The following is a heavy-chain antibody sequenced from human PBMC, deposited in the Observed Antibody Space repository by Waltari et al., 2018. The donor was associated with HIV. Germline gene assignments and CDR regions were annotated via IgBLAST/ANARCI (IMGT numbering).Heavy chain of an antibody. CDR3: ARGRASSNYYYYGMDV. D-gene: IGHD6-6*01. Sequence: QVQLQESGPGLVKPSQTLSLTCTVSGGSISRGGYYWSWIRQHPGKGLEWIGYIYYNPSLKSRVTISVDTSKSQFSLNLSSVTAADTAIYYCARGRASSNYYYYGMDVWGQGTTVTVSS. CDR1: GGSISRGGYY. CDR2: IYY. J-gene: IGHJ6*02. V-gene: IGHV4-31*03.